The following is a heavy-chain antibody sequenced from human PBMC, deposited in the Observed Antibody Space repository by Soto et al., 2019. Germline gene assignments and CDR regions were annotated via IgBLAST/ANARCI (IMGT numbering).Heavy chain of an antibody. J-gene: IGHJ3*02. V-gene: IGHV1-18*01. CDR3: VLGSLCITIFGVVKEWVSAFDI. CDR1: GYTFTSYG. D-gene: IGHD3-3*01. Sequence: ASVKVSCKASGYTFTSYGISWVRQAPGQGLEWMGWISAYNGNTNYAQKHQGRVTMTTDTSTSTAYMEMRSLRSDDTAVYYCVLGSLCITIFGVVKEWVSAFDIWGQGTMVTVSS. CDR2: ISAYNGNT.